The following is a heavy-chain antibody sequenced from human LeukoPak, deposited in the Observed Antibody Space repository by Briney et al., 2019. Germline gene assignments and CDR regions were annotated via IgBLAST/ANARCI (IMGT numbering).Heavy chain of an antibody. J-gene: IGHJ4*02. V-gene: IGHV3-33*01. Sequence: PGGSLRLSCTASGFTFSSYGMLWARQAPGKGLEGVAVIWYDGTNKYYADSVKGRFTIYRENSKNTLYLQMNSLRAEDTAMYYCARAAYDSSGYLTLWGLGTLITVSS. D-gene: IGHD3-22*01. CDR1: GFTFSSYG. CDR2: IWYDGTNK. CDR3: ARAAYDSSGYLTL.